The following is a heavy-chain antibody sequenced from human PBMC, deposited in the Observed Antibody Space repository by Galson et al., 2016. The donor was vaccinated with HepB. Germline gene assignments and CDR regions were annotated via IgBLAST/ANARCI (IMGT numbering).Heavy chain of an antibody. D-gene: IGHD4-11*01. J-gene: IGHJ3*02. Sequence: SLRLSCAASGFTFSSYSMNWVRQAPGKGLECVSFISSSSGSATISYADSVKGRFTISRDNAKNLLFLQMNSLRAEETAVYYCAASTITTYAGGFDIWGQGTVVTVSS. CDR2: ISSSSGSATI. V-gene: IGHV3-48*01. CDR3: AASTITTYAGGFDI. CDR1: GFTFSSYS.